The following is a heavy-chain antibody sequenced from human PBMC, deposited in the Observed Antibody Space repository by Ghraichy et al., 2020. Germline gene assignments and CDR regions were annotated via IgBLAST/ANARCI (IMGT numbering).Heavy chain of an antibody. CDR3: ARGEDCTGGVCQFDY. CDR1: GGSFSGYY. D-gene: IGHD2-8*02. CDR2: INHSGST. J-gene: IGHJ4*02. Sequence: SETLSLTCAVYGGSFSGYYWSWIRQPPGKGLEWIGEINHSGSTNYNPSLKSRVTISVDTSKNQFSLKLSSVTAADTAVYYCARGEDCTGGVCQFDYWGQGTLVTVSS. V-gene: IGHV4-34*01.